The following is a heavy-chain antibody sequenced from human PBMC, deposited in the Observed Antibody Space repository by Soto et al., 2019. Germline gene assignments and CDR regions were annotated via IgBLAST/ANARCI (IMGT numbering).Heavy chain of an antibody. Sequence: VHLLQSGAEVKKPGASVTVSCKASGYSFTDYYMHWVRQAPGQGLEWMGWINTKTGGTNYAQRVQGRVTMTGDTSINTAYMELSRLSSAYTAVYYCARVGPTGWFDPWGQGTVVTVSS. V-gene: IGHV1-2*02. J-gene: IGHJ5*02. CDR2: INTKTGGT. CDR1: GYSFTDYY. CDR3: ARVGPTGWFDP.